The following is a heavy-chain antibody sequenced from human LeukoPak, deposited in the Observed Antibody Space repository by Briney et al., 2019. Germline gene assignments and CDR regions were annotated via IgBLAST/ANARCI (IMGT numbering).Heavy chain of an antibody. J-gene: IGHJ4*02. CDR3: AKCSSTSCYRSYYFDY. CDR2: ISYDGSNK. Sequence: GGSLRLSCAASGFTFSSYGMHWVRQAPGKGLEWVAVISYDGSNKYYADSVKGRFTISRDNSKNTLYLQMNSLRAEDTAVYYCAKCSSTSCYRSYYFDYWGQGTLVTVSS. V-gene: IGHV3-30*18. CDR1: GFTFSSYG. D-gene: IGHD2-2*01.